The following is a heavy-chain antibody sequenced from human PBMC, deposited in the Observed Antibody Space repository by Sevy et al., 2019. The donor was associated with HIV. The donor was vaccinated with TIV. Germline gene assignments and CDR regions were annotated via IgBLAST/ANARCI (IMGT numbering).Heavy chain of an antibody. CDR1: GYTFTSYD. D-gene: IGHD2-2*01. CDR2: MNPNSGNT. V-gene: IGHV1-8*01. J-gene: IGHJ6*02. Sequence: ASVKVSCKASGYTFTSYDINWVRQATGQGLEWMGWMNPNSGNTGYAQKFQGRVTMTRNTSINTAYRELSSLRSEDTAGYYCARGLVVVPDYYYYGMDVWGQGTTVTVSS. CDR3: ARGLVVVPDYYYYGMDV.